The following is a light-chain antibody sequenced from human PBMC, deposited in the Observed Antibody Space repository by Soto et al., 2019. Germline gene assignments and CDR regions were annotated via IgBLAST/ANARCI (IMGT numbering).Light chain of an antibody. V-gene: IGKV3-20*01. J-gene: IGKJ4*01. CDR2: DAS. Sequence: IVLTQSPDTLSLSPGERATLSCRASQSVARNYIAWYQQKPDQAPRLLIYDASCRATGIPNRFSGSWSGTDFTLTISRLEPEDFAVYYCQQYGTSVLVSFGGGTKVEIK. CDR1: QSVARNY. CDR3: QQYGTSVLVS.